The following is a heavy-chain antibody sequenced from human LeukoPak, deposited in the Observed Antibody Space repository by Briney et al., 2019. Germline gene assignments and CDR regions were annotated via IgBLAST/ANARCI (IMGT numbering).Heavy chain of an antibody. CDR3: ARYYDFWSGSPDNWCDP. CDR1: GRIFSSYT. V-gene: IGHV1-69*02. J-gene: IGHJ5*02. D-gene: IGHD3-3*01. Sequence: ASVTLSCKASGRIFSSYTISWVRQAPGQGLEWMGSIIPILGIANYAQKFQGRVTITADKSTSTAYMELSSLRSEDRAVYYCARYYDFWSGSPDNWCDPWGQGTLVTVSS. CDR2: IIPILGIA.